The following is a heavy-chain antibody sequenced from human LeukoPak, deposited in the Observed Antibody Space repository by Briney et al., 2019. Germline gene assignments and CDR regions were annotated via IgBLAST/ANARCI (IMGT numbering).Heavy chain of an antibody. V-gene: IGHV3-21*01. Sequence: PGGSLRLSCAASGFTFSSYSMNWVRQAPGKGLEWVSSISSSSSYIYYAGSVKGRFTISRDNAKNSLYLQMNSLRAEDTAVYYCAREAVAGTEDYWGQGTLVTVSS. J-gene: IGHJ4*02. CDR3: AREAVAGTEDY. CDR2: ISSSSSYI. D-gene: IGHD6-19*01. CDR1: GFTFSSYS.